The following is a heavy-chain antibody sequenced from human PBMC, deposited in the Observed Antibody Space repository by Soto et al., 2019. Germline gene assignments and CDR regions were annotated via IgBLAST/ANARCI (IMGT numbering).Heavy chain of an antibody. V-gene: IGHV4-30-4*01. CDR3: ARDLWVEPELYYYGMDV. Sequence: SETLSLTCTVSGDSISSADYYWSWIRQTPGKGLEWIGHIFYSGTTYYSPSLKSRLTISVDTSKNHFSLRLTSVTAADTAVYYCARDLWVEPELYYYGMDVWGQGTTVTVSS. D-gene: IGHD1-1*01. CDR2: IFYSGTT. J-gene: IGHJ6*02. CDR1: GDSISSADYY.